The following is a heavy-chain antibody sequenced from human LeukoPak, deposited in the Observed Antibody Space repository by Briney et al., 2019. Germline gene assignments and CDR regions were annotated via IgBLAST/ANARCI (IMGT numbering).Heavy chain of an antibody. CDR2: IQDGSDK. J-gene: IGHJ3*02. V-gene: IGHV3-7*05. CDR3: ARCFDI. Sequence: PGGSLRLSCVASGFTFSSYCMSWVRQAPGKGLEWVVNIQDGSDKYYVDSVKGRFTISRDNAKNSLYLQMNSLRAEDTAVYYCARCFDIWGQGTMVTVSS. CDR1: GFTFSSYC.